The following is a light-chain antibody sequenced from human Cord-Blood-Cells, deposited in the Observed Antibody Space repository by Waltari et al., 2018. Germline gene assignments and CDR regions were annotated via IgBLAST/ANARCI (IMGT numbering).Light chain of an antibody. Sequence: QSALTQPASVSGSPGQSITISCTGTSSDGGGYNSVSCYQQHPGKAPELMIYEVSNRRTGLSDRFAGSKPDNAASLAISGLEAEEEADCYGSSYTSSSTYGFGTGTKVTV. V-gene: IGLV2-14*01. CDR3: SSYTSSSTYG. CDR1: SSDGGGYNS. CDR2: EVS. J-gene: IGLJ1*01.